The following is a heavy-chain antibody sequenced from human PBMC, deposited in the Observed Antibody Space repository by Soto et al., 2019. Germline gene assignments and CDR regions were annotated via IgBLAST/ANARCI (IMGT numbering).Heavy chain of an antibody. CDR3: ARVVRYSGGWFRASTNPSYYGMHV. CDR2: IYYSWST. V-gene: IGHV4-39*01. D-gene: IGHD6-19*01. CDR1: VGSISSSSYY. Sequence: SQTLPLTCTVSVGSISSSSYYLGWIRQPPGKGLEWIGSIYYSWSTYYNPSLKSRVTISLETSKNQFSLKLSSVTAADTAVYSCARVVRYSGGWFRASTNPSYYGMHVWGQGTTVT. J-gene: IGHJ6*02.